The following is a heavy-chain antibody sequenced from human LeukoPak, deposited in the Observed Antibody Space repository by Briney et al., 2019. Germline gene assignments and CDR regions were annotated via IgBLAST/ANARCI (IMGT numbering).Heavy chain of an antibody. J-gene: IGHJ4*02. CDR2: IYTSGST. V-gene: IGHV4-4*07. CDR1: GGSISSYY. CDR3: AGFWSGYYIGY. D-gene: IGHD3-3*01. Sequence: PSVTLSLTCTVSGGSISSYYWSWIRQPAGKGLEWIGRIYTSGSTNYNPSLKSRVTMSIDTSKNQFSLKLSSVTAADTAVHYCAGFWSGYYIGYWGQGILVTVSS.